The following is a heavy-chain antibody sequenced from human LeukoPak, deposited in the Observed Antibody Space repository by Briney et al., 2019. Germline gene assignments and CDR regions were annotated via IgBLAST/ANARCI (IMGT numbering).Heavy chain of an antibody. CDR1: GFTFSSYS. V-gene: IGHV3-48*04. CDR2: ISSSSSTI. J-gene: IGHJ3*02. Sequence: GGSLRLSCAASGFTFSSYSMNWVRQAPGKGLEWVSYISSSSSTIYYADSVKGRFTISRDNAKNSLYLQMNSLRAEDTAVYYCAGFYSNYVINDAFDIWGQGTMVTVSS. D-gene: IGHD4-11*01. CDR3: AGFYSNYVINDAFDI.